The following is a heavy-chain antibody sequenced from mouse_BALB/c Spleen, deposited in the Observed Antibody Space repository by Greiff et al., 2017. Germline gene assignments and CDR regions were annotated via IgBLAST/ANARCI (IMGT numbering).Heavy chain of an antibody. V-gene: IGHV14-4*02. CDR2: IDPENGDT. Sequence: EVQLQQSGAELVRSGASVKLSCTASGFNIKDYYMHWVKQRPEQGLEWIGWIDPENGDTEYAPKFQGKATMTADTSSNTAYLQLSSLTSEDTAVYYCNAPWEGDYWGQGTTLTVSS. CDR3: NAPWEGDY. CDR1: GFNIKDYY. D-gene: IGHD4-1*01. J-gene: IGHJ2*01.